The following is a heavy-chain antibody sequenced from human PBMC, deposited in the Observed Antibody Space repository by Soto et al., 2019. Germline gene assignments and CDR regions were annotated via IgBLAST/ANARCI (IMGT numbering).Heavy chain of an antibody. CDR3: ARDRGIAVDGRRYFDY. D-gene: IGHD6-19*01. V-gene: IGHV1-2*02. CDR1: GYIFTGYY. CDR2: INPNSGGT. Sequence: QVQLVQSGAEVKKPGASVKVSCKASGYIFTGYYIHWVRQVPGQGLEWRGWINPNSGGTNYGQKFQGAVTMTRDTSISTAYRELSSLRSDDTAVYYCARDRGIAVDGRRYFDYWGQGTLVIVSS. J-gene: IGHJ4*02.